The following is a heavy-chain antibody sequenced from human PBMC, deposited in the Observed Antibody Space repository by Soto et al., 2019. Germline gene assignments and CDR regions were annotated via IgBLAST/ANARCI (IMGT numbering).Heavy chain of an antibody. CDR1: GFTFSTYW. Sequence: PGGSLRLSCAGTGFTFSTYWMHWVRQAPGKGQEWVSRIKTDGTITGYADSVKGRFTISRDNAKNTLYLQMNSLRAEDTAVYYCARGGVIVVGLDVWGQGTTVTVSS. CDR3: ARGGVIVVGLDV. D-gene: IGHD3-22*01. J-gene: IGHJ6*01. V-gene: IGHV3-74*01. CDR2: IKTDGTIT.